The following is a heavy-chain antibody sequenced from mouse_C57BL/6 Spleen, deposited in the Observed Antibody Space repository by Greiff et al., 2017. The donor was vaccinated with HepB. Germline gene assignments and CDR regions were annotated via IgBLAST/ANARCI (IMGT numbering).Heavy chain of an antibody. J-gene: IGHJ3*01. D-gene: IGHD1-1*01. Sequence: EVQLQESGTVLARPGASVKMSCKTSGYTFTSYWMHWVKQRPGQGLEWIGAIYPGNSDTRYNQKFKGKAKLTAITSNSTASMELSSLTNEDSAVYYCTRNYYGSSPFAYWGKGTLVTVSA. CDR2: IYPGNSDT. V-gene: IGHV1-5*01. CDR3: TRNYYGSSPFAY. CDR1: GYTFTSYW.